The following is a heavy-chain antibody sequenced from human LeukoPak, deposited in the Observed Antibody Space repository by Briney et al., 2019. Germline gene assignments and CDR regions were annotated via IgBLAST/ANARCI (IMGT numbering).Heavy chain of an antibody. CDR3: ARDDYGDPSWFDP. CDR1: GGSISSGGYY. J-gene: IGHJ5*02. Sequence: PSETLSLTCTVSGGSISSGGYYWSWIRQHPGKGLEWIGFIYYSGSTYYNPSLKSRVTISVDTSKNQFSLKLSSVTAADTAVYYCARDDYGDPSWFDPWGQGTLVTVSS. D-gene: IGHD4-17*01. CDR2: IYYSGST. V-gene: IGHV4-31*03.